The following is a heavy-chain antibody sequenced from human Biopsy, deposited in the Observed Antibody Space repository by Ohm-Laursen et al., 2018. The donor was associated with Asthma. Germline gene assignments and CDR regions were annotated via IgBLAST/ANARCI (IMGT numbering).Heavy chain of an antibody. J-gene: IGHJ4*02. D-gene: IGHD5-12*01. CDR1: GFTFSTYS. CDR3: SRDRGESGYDVGRYDY. CDR2: ISSTGTYI. Sequence: SLRLSCAASGFTFSTYSMNWVRQAPGKGLEWVSSISSTGTYIYYADSVKGRFTISRDNAKNSLYLQMNSLRAEDTAVYYCSRDRGESGYDVGRYDYWGQGTLVTVSS. V-gene: IGHV3-21*01.